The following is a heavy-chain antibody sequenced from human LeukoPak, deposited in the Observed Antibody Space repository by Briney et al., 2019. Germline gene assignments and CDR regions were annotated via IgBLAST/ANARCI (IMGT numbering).Heavy chain of an antibody. V-gene: IGHV5-51*01. D-gene: IGHD6-13*01. CDR2: IYPGDSET. Sequence: GAALQISSQGSGYGFTSYWIGWVRPTPGKSLEWMGIIYPGDSETRYRPSFQGQFPISADKSISTAYLPWSSLKASDTAIYYCARRAVAAADYWGQGTLVTVSS. CDR3: ARRAVAAADY. J-gene: IGHJ4*02. CDR1: GYGFTSYW.